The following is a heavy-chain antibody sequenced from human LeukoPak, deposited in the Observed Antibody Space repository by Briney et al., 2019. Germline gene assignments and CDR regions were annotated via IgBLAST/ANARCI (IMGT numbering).Heavy chain of an antibody. D-gene: IGHD3-10*01. J-gene: IGHJ4*02. Sequence: SQTLSLTCTVSGGSISSSIYYWGWIRQPPGKGLEWIGSIFYSGSTYYNPSLKSRVTISVDTSKNQFSLKLSSVTAADTAVYYCARRARGSYLYYFDYWGQGTLATVSS. V-gene: IGHV4-39*01. CDR2: IFYSGST. CDR1: GGSISSSIYY. CDR3: ARRARGSYLYYFDY.